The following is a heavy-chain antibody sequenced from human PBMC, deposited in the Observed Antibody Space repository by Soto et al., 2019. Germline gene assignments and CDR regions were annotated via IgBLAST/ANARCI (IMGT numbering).Heavy chain of an antibody. CDR3: ARLGDYDFWSSIDY. Sequence: QLQLQESGPGLVKPSETLSLTCTVSGGSISSSSYYWGWIRQPPGKGLEWIGSIYYSGSTYYNPSLKSRVTISVDTSKNQFSLKLSSVTAADTAVYYCARLGDYDFWSSIDYWGQGTLVTVSS. V-gene: IGHV4-39*01. CDR2: IYYSGST. J-gene: IGHJ4*02. D-gene: IGHD3-3*01. CDR1: GGSISSSSYY.